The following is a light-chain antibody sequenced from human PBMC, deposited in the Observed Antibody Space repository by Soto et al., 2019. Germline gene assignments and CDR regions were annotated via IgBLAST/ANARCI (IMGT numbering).Light chain of an antibody. CDR3: QQYEDLPLT. CDR2: DAS. Sequence: DIQMTQSPSSLSASVGDRVTITCQASRDISKFLNWYQLKPGKAPRLLIFDASSVETGVPSRFSGSGSGTHFTFTIDSLQAEDLATYYCQQYEDLPLTFGGGTTVEI. J-gene: IGKJ4*01. CDR1: RDISKF. V-gene: IGKV1-33*01.